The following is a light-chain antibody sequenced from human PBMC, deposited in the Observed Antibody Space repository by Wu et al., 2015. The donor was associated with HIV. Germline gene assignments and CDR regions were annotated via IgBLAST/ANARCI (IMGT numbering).Light chain of an antibody. CDR3: HQYGSSPPT. V-gene: IGKV3-20*01. J-gene: IGKJ1*01. CDR2: GAS. Sequence: EIVLTQSPGTLSLSPGERATLSCRASQSVSSSYLAWYQQKPGQAPRLLIYGASSRATGIPDRFIGIGSGTDFTLTINTLEPEDFAVYYCHQYGSSPPTFGQGTKVDFK. CDR1: QSVSSSY.